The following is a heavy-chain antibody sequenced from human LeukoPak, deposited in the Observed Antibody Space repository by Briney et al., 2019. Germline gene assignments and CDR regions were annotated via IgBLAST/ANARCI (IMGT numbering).Heavy chain of an antibody. CDR3: GRSRAGAIDY. Sequence: GGSLRLSCAASGFTLSDHYMDWVRQAPGKGLEWAGRTRNKANSYSTEYAASVKGRFTISRDESKNSLYLQMNSLKTEDTAVYYCGRSRAGAIDYWGQGTLVTVSS. CDR1: GFTLSDHY. D-gene: IGHD1-26*01. V-gene: IGHV3-72*01. J-gene: IGHJ4*02. CDR2: TRNKANSYST.